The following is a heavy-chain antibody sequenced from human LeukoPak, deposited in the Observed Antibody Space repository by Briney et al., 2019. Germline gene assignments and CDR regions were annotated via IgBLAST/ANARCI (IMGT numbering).Heavy chain of an antibody. CDR2: IYYSGSA. CDR1: GGSISSGGYY. D-gene: IGHD3-22*01. Sequence: SETLSLTCTVSGGSISSGGYYWSWIRQHPGKGLEWIGCIYYSGSAYYNPSLKSRVTISVDTSKNQFSLKLSSVTAADTAVYYCARNFPPRYYYDSSGYYWFAFDIWGQGTMVTVS. V-gene: IGHV4-31*03. CDR3: ARNFPPRYYYDSSGYYWFAFDI. J-gene: IGHJ3*02.